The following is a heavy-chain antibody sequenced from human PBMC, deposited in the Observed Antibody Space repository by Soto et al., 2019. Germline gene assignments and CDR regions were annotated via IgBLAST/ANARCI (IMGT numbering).Heavy chain of an antibody. D-gene: IGHD6-13*01. CDR2: IHNNGAT. V-gene: IGHV4-30-4*01. J-gene: IGHJ4*02. CDR1: GGSINRGDYY. Sequence: QVQLQESGPGLVKPSQTLSLTCTVSGGSINRGDYYWTWIRQPPGKGLEWMGYIHNNGATYYNPSLKSRITISVDTSKNQFSLKLISVTAADTAVFYCARVLGSSWYDVSYSFDYWGQGTLVTVSS. CDR3: ARVLGSSWYDVSYSFDY.